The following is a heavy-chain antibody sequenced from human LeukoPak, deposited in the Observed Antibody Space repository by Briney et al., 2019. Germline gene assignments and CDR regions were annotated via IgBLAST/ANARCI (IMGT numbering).Heavy chain of an antibody. CDR3: ARDTVVVPQGDAFDL. CDR1: GFTFSTYW. V-gene: IGHV3-7*04. Sequence: PGGSLRLSCAASGFTFSTYWMAWVRQVPGKRLEWVANIKYDGIEKYHVDSVKGRFTISRDNAKNSLYLQMNSLRTEDTAVYYCARDTVVVPQGDAFDLWGQGTMVTVSS. J-gene: IGHJ3*01. D-gene: IGHD2-2*01. CDR2: IKYDGIEK.